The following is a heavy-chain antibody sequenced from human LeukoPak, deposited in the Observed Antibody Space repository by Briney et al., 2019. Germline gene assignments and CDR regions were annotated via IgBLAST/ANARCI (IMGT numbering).Heavy chain of an antibody. CDR1: GYTFTGYY. Sequence: EASVKVSCNASGYTFTGYYMHWARHPPGQGLEWMGWINPNSGGTNYAQKFQGRVTMTRDTSISTAYMELSRLRCDVTAVYYCARGSSDYWGQGTLVTVSS. CDR3: ARGSSDY. CDR2: INPNSGGT. V-gene: IGHV1-2*02. J-gene: IGHJ4*02.